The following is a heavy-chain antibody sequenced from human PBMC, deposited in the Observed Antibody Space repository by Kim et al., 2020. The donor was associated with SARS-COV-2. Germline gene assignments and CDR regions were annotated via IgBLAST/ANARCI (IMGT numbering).Heavy chain of an antibody. Sequence: GGSLRLSCAASGFTFSSYAIHWVRQAPGKGLEWVAVISYDGSNKYYADSVKGRFTISRDNSKNTLYLQMNSLRAEDTAVYYCAREGMVRGVLKNWFDPWGQGTLVTVSS. J-gene: IGHJ5*02. CDR2: ISYDGSNK. CDR3: AREGMVRGVLKNWFDP. D-gene: IGHD3-10*01. CDR1: GFTFSSYA. V-gene: IGHV3-30*04.